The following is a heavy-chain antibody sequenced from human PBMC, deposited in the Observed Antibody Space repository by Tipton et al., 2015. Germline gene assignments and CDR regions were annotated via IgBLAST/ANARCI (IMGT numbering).Heavy chain of an antibody. CDR2: IYYSGNT. Sequence: TLSLTCTVSGGSFNHSPYHWGWIRQPPGKGLEWIGSIYYSGNTYYNPSLKSRVTISVDTSMDQFSLRLSSVTAADTAVYYCARILMIGGVHHGMDVWGQGTTVTVSS. CDR3: ARILMIGGVHHGMDV. D-gene: IGHD3-16*01. J-gene: IGHJ6*02. CDR1: GGSFNHSPYH. V-gene: IGHV4-39*07.